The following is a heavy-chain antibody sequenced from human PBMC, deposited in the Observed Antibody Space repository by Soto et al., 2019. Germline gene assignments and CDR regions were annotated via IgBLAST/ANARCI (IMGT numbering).Heavy chain of an antibody. D-gene: IGHD3-9*01. V-gene: IGHV1-18*01. CDR2: ISAHSGDT. CDR3: ARAITIMFVATAY. Sequence: QVNLLQSGAEVKKPGASVKVSCKASGYTFSNYALTWVRRAPGQGLEWMGWISAHSGDTNYAQKFQGRVTMTTDTAKSKAYLELRSLTSDDTAVYYRARAITIMFVATAYWGQGTLVTVSS. CDR1: GYTFSNYA. J-gene: IGHJ4*02.